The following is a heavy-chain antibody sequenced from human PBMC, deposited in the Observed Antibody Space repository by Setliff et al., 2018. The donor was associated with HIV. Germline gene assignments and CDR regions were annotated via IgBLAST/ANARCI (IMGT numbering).Heavy chain of an antibody. CDR1: GFTFSDSW. CDR3: ARVFLEWLLYRPDYVMDV. V-gene: IGHV3-74*01. D-gene: IGHD3-3*01. Sequence: GGSLRLSCAASGFTFSDSWMHWVRQAPGKGLVWVSRINSDGSDTGYAGSVKGRFTISRDNAKNTLFLQMSSLRAEDTAVYYCARVFLEWLLYRPDYVMDVWGQGTTVTVSS. CDR2: INSDGSDT. J-gene: IGHJ6*02.